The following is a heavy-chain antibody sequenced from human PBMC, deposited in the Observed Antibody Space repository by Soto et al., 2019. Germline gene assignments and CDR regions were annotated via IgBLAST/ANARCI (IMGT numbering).Heavy chain of an antibody. J-gene: IGHJ4*02. CDR1: GFTFSNAW. CDR2: IKRKSDGGTT. CDR3: TTVDTKWYKTY. Sequence: DVQLVESGGGLVKPGESLRLSCAASGFTFSNAWMNWVRQAPGKGLEWVGHIKRKSDGGTTDYAAPVKGRFTISRDDSENTLYLQMNSLKIDDTAVYYCTTVDTKWYKTYWGQGTLVTVSS. V-gene: IGHV3-15*07. D-gene: IGHD1-1*01.